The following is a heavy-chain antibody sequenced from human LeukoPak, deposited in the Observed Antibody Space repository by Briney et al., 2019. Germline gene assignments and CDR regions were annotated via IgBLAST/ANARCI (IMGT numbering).Heavy chain of an antibody. CDR1: GGTFSSYA. D-gene: IGHD1-1*01. V-gene: IGHV1-69*05. CDR3: ARGIGKGTRLYYYYYMDV. J-gene: IGHJ6*03. Sequence: SVKVSCKATGGTFSSYAISWVRQAPGQGLEWMGGIIPIFGTANYAQKFQGRVTITTDESTSTAYMELSSLRSEDTAVYYCARGIGKGTRLYYYYYMDVWGKGTTVTVSS. CDR2: IIPIFGTA.